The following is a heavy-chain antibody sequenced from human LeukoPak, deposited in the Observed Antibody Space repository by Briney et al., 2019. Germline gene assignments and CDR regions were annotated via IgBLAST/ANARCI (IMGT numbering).Heavy chain of an antibody. Sequence: SVKVSCKASGGTFSSYAISWVPQAPGQGLEWMGRIIPIFGTANYAQKFQGRVTITTDESTSTAYMELSSLRSEDTAVYYCASSLTYYYDSSGYSYWGQGTLVTVSS. V-gene: IGHV1-69*05. CDR2: IIPIFGTA. J-gene: IGHJ4*02. CDR3: ASSLTYYYDSSGYSY. CDR1: GGTFSSYA. D-gene: IGHD3-22*01.